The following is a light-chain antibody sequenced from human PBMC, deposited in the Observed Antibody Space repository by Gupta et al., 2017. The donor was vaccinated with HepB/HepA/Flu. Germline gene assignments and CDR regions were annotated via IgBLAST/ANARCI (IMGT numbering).Light chain of an antibody. CDR2: GAS. CDR1: QSVSSSY. V-gene: IGKV3-20*01. CDR3: QQEGSSPRT. J-gene: IGKJ2*02. Sequence: IVLAHSPGTLSLSPGERATLSCRASQSVSSSYLAWYQQKPGQAPRLLIYGASSRATSLPDRFSSSGYGTDFTLTISRREPEDFAVYYCQQEGSSPRTFGQGTXLEIK.